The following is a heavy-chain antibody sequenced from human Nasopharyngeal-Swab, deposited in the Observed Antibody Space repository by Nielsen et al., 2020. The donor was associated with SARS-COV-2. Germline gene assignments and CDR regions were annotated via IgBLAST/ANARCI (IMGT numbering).Heavy chain of an antibody. CDR1: GFTFSSYR. J-gene: IGHJ4*02. CDR2: ISSSSSYI. CDR3: ARVWAAAGFLDY. V-gene: IGHV3-21*01. Sequence: GESLKISCAASGFTFSSYRMNWVRQDPGKVLEWVSYISSSSSYIYYADSVKGRFTISRDNAKNSLYLQMNSLRAEDTAVYYCARVWAAAGFLDYWRQGTLVTVSS. D-gene: IGHD6-13*01.